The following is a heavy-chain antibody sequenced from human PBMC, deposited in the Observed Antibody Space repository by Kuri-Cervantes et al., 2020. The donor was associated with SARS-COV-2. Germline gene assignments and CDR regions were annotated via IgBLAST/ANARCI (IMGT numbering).Heavy chain of an antibody. V-gene: IGHV4-4*07. CDR3: ARGKWLVGDYYYYMDV. CDR2: IYSSGST. CDR1: GGSISSHY. Sequence: GSLRLSCTVSGGSISSHYWSWIRQPAGKGLEWIGRIYSSGSTNYNPSLKSRVTMSVDTSKNQFSLKLRSVTAADTAIYYCARGKWLVGDYYYYMDVWGKGTTVTVSS. D-gene: IGHD6-19*01. J-gene: IGHJ6*03.